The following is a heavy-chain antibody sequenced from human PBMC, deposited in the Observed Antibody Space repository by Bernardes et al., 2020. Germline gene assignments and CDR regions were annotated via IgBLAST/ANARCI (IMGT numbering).Heavy chain of an antibody. Sequence: GGSLRLPFAASGFTFDDYSLHLVRPAPGKGLEWVSLISLGGGCTYYADSVKGRFTISRDNSKNSLYLQMNSLRAEDTALYYCAKDVGYSYGTPYYYYGMDVWGQGTTVTVSS. D-gene: IGHD5-18*01. CDR2: ISLGGGCT. CDR1: GFTFDDYS. V-gene: IGHV3-43D*04. J-gene: IGHJ6*02. CDR3: AKDVGYSYGTPYYYYGMDV.